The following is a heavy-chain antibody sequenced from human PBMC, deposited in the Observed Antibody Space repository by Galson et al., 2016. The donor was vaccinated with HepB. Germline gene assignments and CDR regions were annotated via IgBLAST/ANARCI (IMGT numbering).Heavy chain of an antibody. CDR2: INHRGST. V-gene: IGHV4-34*01. D-gene: IGHD3-9*01. CDR1: GGSFSEYY. Sequence: ETLSLTCAVYGGSFSEYYWSWIRQPPGKGLEWIGEINHRGSTNFNPSLKSRVTMSVDTSKNQFSLKLSSVTAADTAVYYCAKSGRLRFFDWLIHDPFGVWGQGTMVTVSS. J-gene: IGHJ3*01. CDR3: AKSGRLRFFDWLIHDPFGV.